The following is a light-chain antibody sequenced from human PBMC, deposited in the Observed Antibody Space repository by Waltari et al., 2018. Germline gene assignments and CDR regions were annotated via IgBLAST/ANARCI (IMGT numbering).Light chain of an antibody. V-gene: IGLV2-8*01. CDR1: ISDFGGSAF. CDR3: SSYTADNNVI. J-gene: IGLJ2*01. CDR2: EVT. Sequence: QSALTQPPSATGSPGQSVTISCTGTISDFGGSAFFSWYQQHPGKPPKLLIYEVTKRPSGVPDRFSGSRSGNTASLTLSGLQAEDEAAYYCSSYTADNNVIFGGGTKLAVL.